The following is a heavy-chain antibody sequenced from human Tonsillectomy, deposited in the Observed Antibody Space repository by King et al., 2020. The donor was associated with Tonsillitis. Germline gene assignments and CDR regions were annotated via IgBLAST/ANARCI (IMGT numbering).Heavy chain of an antibody. J-gene: IGHJ6*03. CDR3: AREVMSPRGYSYYIDV. Sequence: QLVQSGAEVKKPGASVKVSCKASGYTFTDNYMHWVRQAPGQGLEWIGWININSGATNYAETFQGRVTMTRDKTNTTAYLELGRLRSDDTAFYYCAREVMSPRGYSYYIDVWGTGTTVTVSS. V-gene: IGHV1-2*02. D-gene: IGHD5-18*01. CDR1: GYTFTDNY. CDR2: ININSGAT.